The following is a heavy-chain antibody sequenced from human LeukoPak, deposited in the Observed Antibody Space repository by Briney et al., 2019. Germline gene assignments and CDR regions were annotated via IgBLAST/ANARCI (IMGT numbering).Heavy chain of an antibody. D-gene: IGHD3-9*01. CDR2: TNPNSGGT. J-gene: IGHJ4*02. CDR1: GYTFTGYY. Sequence: AASVKVSCKASGYTFTGYYIHWVRQAPGQGLEWMGWTNPNSGGTNYAQKFQGRVTMTRDTSISSAYMELSRLRSDDTAVYYCARDLYEGHDIFTGRLTGDYWGQGTLVTVSS. V-gene: IGHV1-2*02. CDR3: ARDLYEGHDIFTGRLTGDY.